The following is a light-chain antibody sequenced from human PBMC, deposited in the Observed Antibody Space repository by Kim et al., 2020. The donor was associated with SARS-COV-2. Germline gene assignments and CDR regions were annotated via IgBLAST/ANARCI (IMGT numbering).Light chain of an antibody. CDR1: QNINTN. V-gene: IGKV3-15*01. CDR2: GVS. Sequence: VMTQSPATLSVSPGERATLSCRASQNINTNLAWFQQKPGQAPRLLIYGVSNRATDIPARFSGSGSGTEFTLTISSLQSEDFAVYYCQQHDNWPITFGGGTKVDIK. J-gene: IGKJ4*01. CDR3: QQHDNWPIT.